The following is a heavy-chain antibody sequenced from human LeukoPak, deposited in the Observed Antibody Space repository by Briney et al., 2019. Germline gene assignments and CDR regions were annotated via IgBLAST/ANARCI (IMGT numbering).Heavy chain of an antibody. V-gene: IGHV3-66*04. CDR1: EFSVGSNY. J-gene: IGHJ6*03. D-gene: IGHD3-22*01. CDR2: IYSGGST. CDR3: ARQGWGSSGYVPHENYYMDV. Sequence: GGSLRLSCAASEFSVGSNYMTWVRQAPGKGLEWVSLIYSGGSTYYADSVKGRFTISRDTSKNTLYLQMNSLRAEDTAVYYCARQGWGSSGYVPHENYYMDVWGKGTTVTISS.